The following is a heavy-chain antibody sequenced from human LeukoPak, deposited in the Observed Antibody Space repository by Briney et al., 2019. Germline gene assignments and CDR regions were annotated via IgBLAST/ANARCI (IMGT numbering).Heavy chain of an antibody. D-gene: IGHD1-14*01. CDR3: ATERPGSRTLDS. Sequence: GGSLRLSCAASGFIVSGNHMNWVRLAPGMGLEWVSIVYSVGATYYEDSVKGRFTISRDDSKNIVYLQMNNLRSEDTAVYFCATERPGSRTLDSWGQGTLVTVSS. J-gene: IGHJ4*02. CDR1: GFIVSGNH. V-gene: IGHV3-66*01. CDR2: VYSVGAT.